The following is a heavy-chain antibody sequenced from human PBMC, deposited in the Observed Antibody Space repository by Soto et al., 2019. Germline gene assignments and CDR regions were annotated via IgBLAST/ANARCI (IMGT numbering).Heavy chain of an antibody. CDR3: AKGYSGYDFTPRSSDFDY. CDR1: GGSISSSSYY. CDR2: IYYSGST. J-gene: IGHJ4*02. Sequence: QLQLQESGPGLVKPSETLSLTCTVSGGSISSSSYYWGWIRQPPGKGLEWIGSIYYSGSTYYNPSLKRRVTISVDTSKDQFSLALTSLTAADTAVYYCAKGYSGYDFTPRSSDFDYWGQGTLVTVSS. V-gene: IGHV4-39*01. D-gene: IGHD5-12*01.